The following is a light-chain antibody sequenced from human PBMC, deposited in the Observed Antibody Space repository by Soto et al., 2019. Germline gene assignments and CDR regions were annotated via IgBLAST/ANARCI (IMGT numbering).Light chain of an antibody. V-gene: IGKV3-15*01. CDR1: QAVGSN. J-gene: IGKJ2*01. CDR2: DAS. CDR3: QQSYSTPPYT. Sequence: IVLTQSPATLSVSPGERATLSCRASQAVGSNLAWYQQRPGQAPRLLIYDASTRATGIPHRFSGGGSGTDFTLTISSLQSDDFATYYCQQSYSTPPYTFGQGTKLEIK.